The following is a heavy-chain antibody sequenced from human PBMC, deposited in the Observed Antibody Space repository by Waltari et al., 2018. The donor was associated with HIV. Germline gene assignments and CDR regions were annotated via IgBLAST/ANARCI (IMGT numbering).Heavy chain of an antibody. CDR2: FYTSGST. D-gene: IGHD2-21*02. CDR3: ARSPGYCGGDCYLDY. V-gene: IGHV4-61*02. J-gene: IGHJ4*02. Sequence: QVQLQESAPGLVKPSQTLSLTCTVRGGFIRSGSYSWSWIRQPAGKGLEWIGRFYTSGSTNYNPSLKSRVTISVDTSKNQFSLKLSSVTAADTAVYYCARSPGYCGGDCYLDYWGQGTLVTVSS. CDR1: GGFIRSGSYS.